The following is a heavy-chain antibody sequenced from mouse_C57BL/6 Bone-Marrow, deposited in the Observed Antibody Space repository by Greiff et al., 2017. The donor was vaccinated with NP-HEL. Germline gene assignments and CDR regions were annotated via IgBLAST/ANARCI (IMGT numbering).Heavy chain of an antibody. J-gene: IGHJ1*03. D-gene: IGHD1-1*01. V-gene: IGHV1-52*01. CDR1: GYTFTSYW. CDR3: AREGLITTVVDWYFDV. Sequence: QVQLQQSGAELVRPGSSVKLSCKASGYTFTSYWMHWVKQRPIQGLEWIGNIDPSDSETHYNQKFKDKATLTVDKSSSTAYMQLSSLTSEDSAVYYCAREGLITTVVDWYFDVWGTGTTVTVSS. CDR2: IDPSDSET.